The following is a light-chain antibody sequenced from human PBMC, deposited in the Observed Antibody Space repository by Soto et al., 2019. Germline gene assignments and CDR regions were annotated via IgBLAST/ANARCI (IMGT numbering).Light chain of an antibody. CDR1: HTVGTTY. CDR2: GAS. Sequence: EIGLTQSPATLSLSPGERATLSCRASHTVGTTYLAWYQHKPGQAPRLLIYGASTRATGIPDRFSGSGSGTDFTLTISRLEPEDFAVYYCQQYGSSPVTFGQGTRLEIK. CDR3: QQYGSSPVT. V-gene: IGKV3-20*01. J-gene: IGKJ5*01.